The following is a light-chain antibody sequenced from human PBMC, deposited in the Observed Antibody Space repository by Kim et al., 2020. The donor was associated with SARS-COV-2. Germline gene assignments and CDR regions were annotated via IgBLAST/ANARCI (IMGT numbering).Light chain of an antibody. J-gene: IGLJ2*01. CDR3: QVWDSSSDHPV. CDR2: YDS. CDR1: NIGSKS. V-gene: IGLV3-21*04. Sequence: SYELTQPPSVSVAPGKTARITCGGNNIGSKSVHWYQQKPGQAPVLVIYYDSDRPSGIPEGFSGSNSGNTATLTISRVEAGDEADYYCQVWDSSSDHPVFGGGTQVTVL.